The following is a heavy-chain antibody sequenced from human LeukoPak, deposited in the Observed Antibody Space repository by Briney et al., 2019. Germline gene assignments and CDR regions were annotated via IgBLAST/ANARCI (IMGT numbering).Heavy chain of an antibody. D-gene: IGHD1-20*01. V-gene: IGHV1-69*05. CDR2: IIPIFGTA. Sequence: GASVKVSCKASGGTFSSYAISWVRQAPGQGLEWMGGIIPIFGTANYAQKFQGRVTITTDESTSTAYMELSSLRSEDTAVYYCARGALRITGTYYYMDVWGKGTTVTVSS. J-gene: IGHJ6*03. CDR3: ARGALRITGTYYYMDV. CDR1: GGTFSSYA.